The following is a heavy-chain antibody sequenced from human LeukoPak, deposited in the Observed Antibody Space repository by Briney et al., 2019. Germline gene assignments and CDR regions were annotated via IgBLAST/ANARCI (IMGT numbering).Heavy chain of an antibody. CDR1: GGSISSYY. D-gene: IGHD7-27*01. J-gene: IGHJ4*02. CDR2: IYYSGST. CDR3: ARGSRRSLLLGRASYYFDY. V-gene: IGHV4-59*01. Sequence: SETLSLTCTVSGGSISSYYWSWIRQPPGKGLEWIGYIYYSGSTNYNPSLKSRVTISVDTSKNQFSLKLSSVTAADTAVYYCARGSRRSLLLGRASYYFDYWGQGTLVTVSS.